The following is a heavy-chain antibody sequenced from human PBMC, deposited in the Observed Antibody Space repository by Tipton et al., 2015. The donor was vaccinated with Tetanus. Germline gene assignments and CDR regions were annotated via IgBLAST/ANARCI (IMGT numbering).Heavy chain of an antibody. CDR1: GYTFTSYG. CDR2: LNPKTGSA. V-gene: IGHV1-8*01. CDR3: ARYLFAYGMDV. Sequence: QSGAEVKKPGASVKVSCKASGYTFTSYGLNWVRKAAGRGFEWMGWLNPKTGSAAYAPSFRGRVTMTTNTSITTAFMEVTDLTYEDTAVYYCARYLFAYGMDVWGQGTTVTVSS. J-gene: IGHJ6*02.